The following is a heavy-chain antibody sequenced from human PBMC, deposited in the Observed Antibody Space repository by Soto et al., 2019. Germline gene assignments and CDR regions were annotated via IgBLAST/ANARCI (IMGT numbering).Heavy chain of an antibody. J-gene: IGHJ6*02. CDR1: GYTFIDYY. Sequence: GASVKVSCKASGYTFIDYYMHWVRQAPGQGLQWVGWINPNSGGTNYAQKFQGRVTMTRDTSIGTAYMELSRLRSDDTAVYYCARENTPVAGRDFYYYTMDVWGQGTTVTVSS. CDR2: INPNSGGT. V-gene: IGHV1-2*02. CDR3: ARENTPVAGRDFYYYTMDV. D-gene: IGHD6-19*01.